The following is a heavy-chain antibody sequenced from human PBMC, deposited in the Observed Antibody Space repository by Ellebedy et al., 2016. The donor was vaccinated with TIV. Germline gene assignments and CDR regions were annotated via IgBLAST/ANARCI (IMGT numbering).Heavy chain of an antibody. CDR1: GGSMISDDHY. J-gene: IGHJ3*01. D-gene: IGHD3-10*01. CDR2: IYYSGTT. V-gene: IGHV4-30-4*01. Sequence: MPSETLSLTCTVSGGSMISDDHYWSWVRQPPGKGLEWIGYIYYSGTTYYNPSLKHRLLMSIDKSKSQVSLKLTSVTAADTAVYYCAKGGGHRPHALDVWGQGTKVTVSS. CDR3: AKGGGHRPHALDV.